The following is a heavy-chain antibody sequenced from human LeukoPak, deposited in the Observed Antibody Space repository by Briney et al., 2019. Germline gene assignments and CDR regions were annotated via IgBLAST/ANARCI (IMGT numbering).Heavy chain of an antibody. Sequence: GASVKVSCKASGGTFSSYAISWVRQAPGQGLEWMGWISAYNGNTNYAQKLQGRVTMTTDTSTSTAYMELRSLRSDDTAVYYCAREGGVRGVREFDYWGQGTLVTVSS. CDR1: GGTFSSYA. D-gene: IGHD3-10*01. CDR3: AREGGVRGVREFDY. J-gene: IGHJ4*02. CDR2: ISAYNGNT. V-gene: IGHV1-18*01.